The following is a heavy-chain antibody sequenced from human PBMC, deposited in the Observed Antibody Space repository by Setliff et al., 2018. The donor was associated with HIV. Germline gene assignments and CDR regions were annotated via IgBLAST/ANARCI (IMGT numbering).Heavy chain of an antibody. CDR3: APVTSGWFDP. CDR2: FDPDDGET. Sequence: ASVKVSCKVSGYSLTELSMHWVRQAPGKGLEWMGGFDPDDGETVYAQQFQGRVTMTEDTSTDTAYMELTSLRSEDTAMYYCAPVTSGWFDPWGQGTLVTVSS. V-gene: IGHV1-24*01. D-gene: IGHD6-25*01. J-gene: IGHJ5*02. CDR1: GYSLTELS.